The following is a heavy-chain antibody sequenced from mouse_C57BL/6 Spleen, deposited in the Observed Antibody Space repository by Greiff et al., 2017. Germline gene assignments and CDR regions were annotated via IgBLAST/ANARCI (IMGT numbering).Heavy chain of an antibody. D-gene: IGHD1-1*01. CDR3: ARWYYGNSYGGPYWYFDV. Sequence: QVQLQQSGPELVKPGASVKLSCKASGYTFTSYDINWVKQRPGQGLEWIGWIYPRDGSTKSNEKFKGKATLTVDTSSSTAYMELHILTSKDAAVYFCARWYYGNSYGGPYWYFDVWGTGTTVTVSS. CDR2: IYPRDGST. V-gene: IGHV1-85*01. J-gene: IGHJ1*03. CDR1: GYTFTSYD.